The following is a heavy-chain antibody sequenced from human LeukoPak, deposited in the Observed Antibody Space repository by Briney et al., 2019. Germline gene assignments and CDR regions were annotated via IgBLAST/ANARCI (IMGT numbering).Heavy chain of an antibody. CDR2: IRFDATNK. J-gene: IGHJ4*02. CDR1: GFIFSGSS. D-gene: IGHD1-14*01. CDR3: AKEQYPGYFDY. Sequence: GGSLRLSCAASGFIFSGSSMHWVRQAPGKGLEWVSFIRFDATNKYYADSVKGRFTISRDNSNNTLYLRLNNARTEDTATYFCAKEQYPGYFDYWGQGTLVTVSS. V-gene: IGHV3-30*02.